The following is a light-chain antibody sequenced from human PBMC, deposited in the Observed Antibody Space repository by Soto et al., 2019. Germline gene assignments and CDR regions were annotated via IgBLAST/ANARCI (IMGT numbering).Light chain of an antibody. J-gene: IGLJ3*02. CDR3: QTWATGIRV. Sequence: QPVLTQSPSASASLGASVKVTCTLSSGHSSYAIAWHQQQPEKGPRYLMKLNSDGSHSKGDGIPDRFSGSSSGAERYLTISSLQSEDEADYYCQTWATGIRVFGGGTQLTVL. CDR1: SGHSSYA. V-gene: IGLV4-69*01. CDR2: LNSDGSH.